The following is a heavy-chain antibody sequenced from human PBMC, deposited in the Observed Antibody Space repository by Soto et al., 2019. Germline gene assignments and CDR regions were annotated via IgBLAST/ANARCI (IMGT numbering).Heavy chain of an antibody. Sequence: PSETLSLTCTVSGGSISSSSYYWGWIRQHPGKGLEWVGSIYYSGSTYYNPSLKSRVTISVDTSKNQFSLKLSSVTAADTAVYYCARHINRHRPRILYYSNWFDPWGQGTLVTVSS. CDR1: GGSISSSSYY. CDR2: IYYSGST. V-gene: IGHV4-39*01. D-gene: IGHD2-8*01. J-gene: IGHJ5*02. CDR3: ARHINRHRPRILYYSNWFDP.